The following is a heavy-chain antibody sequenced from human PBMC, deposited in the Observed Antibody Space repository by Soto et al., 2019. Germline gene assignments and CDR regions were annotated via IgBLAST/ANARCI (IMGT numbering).Heavy chain of an antibody. V-gene: IGHV3-64D*06. J-gene: IGHJ3*01. CDR2: ISGTGGST. CDR3: VKDRAGGYCSGGRCYPWDAFDV. CDR1: GFTFNLYA. Sequence: PGGSLRLSCSASGFTFNLYAMHWVRRAPGKGLEYVSAISGTGGSTDYVDSVKGRFTISRDNSKNTVYLQMSSLRPEDAALYYCVKDRAGGYCSGGRCYPWDAFDVWGLGTMVTVSS. D-gene: IGHD2-15*01.